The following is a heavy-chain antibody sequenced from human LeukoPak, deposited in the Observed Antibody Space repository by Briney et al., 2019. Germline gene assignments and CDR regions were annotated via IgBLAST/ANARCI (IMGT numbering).Heavy chain of an antibody. V-gene: IGHV4-34*01. Sequence: SETLSLTCAVYGGSLHNHFWSWIRLSPGKGLEWIGEVGDGEATNFNPSLKTRVAISADRPKNQVSLKLKSVTDADTAIYYCARGGRQWYGVRRNWFDPWGQGTQVTVSS. CDR1: GGSLHNHF. D-gene: IGHD3-10*01. CDR2: VGDGEAT. CDR3: ARGGRQWYGVRRNWFDP. J-gene: IGHJ5*02.